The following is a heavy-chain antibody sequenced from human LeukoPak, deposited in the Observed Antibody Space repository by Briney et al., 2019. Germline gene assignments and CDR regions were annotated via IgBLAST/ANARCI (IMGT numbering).Heavy chain of an antibody. Sequence: SETLSLTCAPYGGSFSGYYWSWIRQPPGKGLEWIASINYSGSTYYNPSLKSRVTISVDTSENQFSLKLSSVTAADTAVYYCARYVVYGSGKYYFDSWGQGTLVTVSS. CDR3: ARYVVYGSGKYYFDS. CDR2: INYSGST. CDR1: GGSFSGYY. J-gene: IGHJ4*02. D-gene: IGHD3-10*01. V-gene: IGHV4-34*01.